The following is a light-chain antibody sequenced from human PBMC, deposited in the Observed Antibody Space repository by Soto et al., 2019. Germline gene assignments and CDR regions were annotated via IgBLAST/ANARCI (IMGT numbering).Light chain of an antibody. Sequence: EIVLTQSPGTLSLSPGEGATLSCRASQTISSFLAWYQQKRGQAPRLLIHGASNRATGIPDRFSGSGSGTDFTLTISRLEPEDFAVYYCQQYGSSSITFGQGTRREIK. J-gene: IGKJ5*01. V-gene: IGKV3-20*01. CDR2: GAS. CDR3: QQYGSSSIT. CDR1: QTISSF.